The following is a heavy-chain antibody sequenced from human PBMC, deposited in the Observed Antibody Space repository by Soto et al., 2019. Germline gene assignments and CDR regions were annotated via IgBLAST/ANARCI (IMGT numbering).Heavy chain of an antibody. D-gene: IGHD4-17*01. V-gene: IGHV5-51*01. CDR1: GYSFSSYW. CDR3: AINGDYGYHFDY. Sequence: GESLKISCKASGYSFSSYWIGWVRQMPGKGLEWMGIIYPGDSDTRYSPSFQGQVTISADKSISTTYLQWSSLKASDSAMYYCAINGDYGYHFDYWGQGILVTSS. J-gene: IGHJ4*02. CDR2: IYPGDSDT.